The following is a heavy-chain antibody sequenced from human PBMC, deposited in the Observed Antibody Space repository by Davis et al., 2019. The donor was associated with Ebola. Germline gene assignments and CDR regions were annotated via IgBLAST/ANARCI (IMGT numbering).Heavy chain of an antibody. CDR3: AREREVPDWGWFDP. CDR2: ISYDGSNK. V-gene: IGHV3-30*03. Sequence: PGGSLRLSCAASGFTFSSYAMSWVRQAPGKGLEWVAVISYDGSNKYYADSVKGRFTISRDNSTNTLYLQMNSLRDEDTAVYYCAREREVPDWGWFDPWGQGTLVTVSS. CDR1: GFTFSSYA. D-gene: IGHD3-16*01. J-gene: IGHJ5*02.